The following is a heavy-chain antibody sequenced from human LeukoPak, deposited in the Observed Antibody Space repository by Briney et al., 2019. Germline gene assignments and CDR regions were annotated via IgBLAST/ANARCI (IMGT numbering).Heavy chain of an antibody. D-gene: IGHD3-22*01. CDR1: GGSISSYY. CDR2: IYTSGST. CDR3: ARVHPFHSGYYYDY. V-gene: IGHV4-4*07. Sequence: SETLSLTCTVSGGSISSYYWSWIRQPAGKGLEWIGRIYTSGSTNYNPSLKSQVTMSVDTSKNQFSLKLSSVTAADTAVYYCARVHPFHSGYYYDYWGQGTLVTVSS. J-gene: IGHJ4*02.